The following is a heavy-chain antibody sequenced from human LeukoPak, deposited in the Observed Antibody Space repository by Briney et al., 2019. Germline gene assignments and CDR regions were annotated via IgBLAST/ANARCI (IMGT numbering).Heavy chain of an antibody. Sequence: ASETLSLTCTVSGGPMSSYYWTWIRQPPGKGLEWIGYIYHSGSTNYNPSLKSRVTISADTSKDQFSLKPASVTAADTAVYYCATGYSSTWYYFDYWGQGTLVTVSS. CDR1: GGPMSSYY. V-gene: IGHV4-59*01. CDR3: ATGYSSTWYYFDY. J-gene: IGHJ4*02. CDR2: IYHSGST. D-gene: IGHD6-13*01.